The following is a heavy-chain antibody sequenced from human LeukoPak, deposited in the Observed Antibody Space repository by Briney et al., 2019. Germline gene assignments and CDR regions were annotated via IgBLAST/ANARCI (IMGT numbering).Heavy chain of an antibody. CDR2: ISGSGGST. V-gene: IGHV3-23*01. D-gene: IGHD6-19*01. CDR1: GFIFSSYA. CDR3: VKTDKLSSGWYRNFDY. J-gene: IGHJ4*02. Sequence: PGGSLRLSCAASGFIFSSYAMSWVRQVPGKGLEWVSAISGSGGSTYYADSVKGRFTISRDNSKTTLYLQMNSLRAEDTAVYYCVKTDKLSSGWYRNFDYWGQGTLVTVSS.